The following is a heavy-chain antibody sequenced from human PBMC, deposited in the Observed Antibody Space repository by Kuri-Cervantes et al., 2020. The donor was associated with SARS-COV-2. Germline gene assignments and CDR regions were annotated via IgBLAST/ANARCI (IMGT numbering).Heavy chain of an antibody. Sequence: ASVKVSCKVSGYTLTELSMHGVRQAPGKGLEWMGGFDPEDGETIYAQKFQGRVTMTEETSTDTAYMELSSLRSEDTAVYYCATDHIAAAGLFDYWGQRTLVTVSS. CDR3: ATDHIAAAGLFDY. D-gene: IGHD6-13*01. J-gene: IGHJ4*02. CDR1: GYTLTELS. CDR2: FDPEDGET. V-gene: IGHV1-24*01.